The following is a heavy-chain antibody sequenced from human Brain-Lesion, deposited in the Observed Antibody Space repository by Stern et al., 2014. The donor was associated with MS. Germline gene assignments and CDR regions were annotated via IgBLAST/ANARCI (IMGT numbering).Heavy chain of an antibody. J-gene: IGHJ6*02. CDR3: ARDQRGITIFGVVTDYYYLGMDV. CDR1: GYIFTGYY. V-gene: IGHV1-2*02. D-gene: IGHD3-3*01. Sequence: QVQLVQSGAEVKKPGASVKVSCKTSGYIFTGYYIHWVRQAPGQGLEWMAWINPNTGGQKYAQKFQGRVAMSRDTSISTASVELSSLTSDDTAVYYCARDQRGITIFGVVTDYYYLGMDVWGQGTTVTVSS. CDR2: INPNTGGQ.